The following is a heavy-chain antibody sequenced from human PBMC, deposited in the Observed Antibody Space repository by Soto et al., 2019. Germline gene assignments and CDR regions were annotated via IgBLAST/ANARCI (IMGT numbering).Heavy chain of an antibody. J-gene: IGHJ6*02. CDR2: TRNKANSYTT. CDR1: GFTFSDHY. D-gene: IGHD5-18*01. Sequence: GGSLRLSCAASGFTFSDHYMDWVRQAPGKGLEWVGRTRNKANSYTTEYAASVKGRFTISRDDSKNSLYLQMNSLKTEDTAAYYCARMYSYGYYYYGMDVWGQGTTVTVSS. V-gene: IGHV3-72*01. CDR3: ARMYSYGYYYYGMDV.